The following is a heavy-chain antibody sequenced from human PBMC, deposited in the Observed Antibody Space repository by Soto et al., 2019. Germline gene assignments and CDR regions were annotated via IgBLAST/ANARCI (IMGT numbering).Heavy chain of an antibody. J-gene: IGHJ6*02. CDR3: ATTTRLERYDYVWGSHYYYYGMDV. CDR1: GGSISSSSYY. D-gene: IGHD3-16*01. V-gene: IGHV4-39*01. CDR2: IYYSGST. Sequence: SETLSLTCTVSGGSISSSSYYWGWIRQPPGKGLEWIGSIYYSGSTYYNPSLKSRVTISVDTSKNQFSLKLSSVTAADTAVYYCATTTRLERYDYVWGSHYYYYGMDVWGQGTTVTVSS.